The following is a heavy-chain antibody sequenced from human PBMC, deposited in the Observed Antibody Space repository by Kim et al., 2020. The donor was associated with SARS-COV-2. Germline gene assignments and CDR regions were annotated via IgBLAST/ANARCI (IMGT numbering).Heavy chain of an antibody. V-gene: IGHV6-1*01. D-gene: IGHD5-18*01. J-gene: IGHJ4*02. CDR3: ARLLTAMALFDY. Sequence: DYAVSGKSRITINPATSKNQFSLQLNSVTPEATAVYYCARLLTAMALFDYWGQGTLVTVSS.